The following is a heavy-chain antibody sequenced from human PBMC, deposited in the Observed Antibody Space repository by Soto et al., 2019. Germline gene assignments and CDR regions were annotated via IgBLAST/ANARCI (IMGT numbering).Heavy chain of an antibody. J-gene: IGHJ6*02. Sequence: KPSETLSLTCTVSGGSIGSYYWSWIRQPPGKGLEWIGYIFYSGSTKYNPSLKSRVTISVDRSKNHFSLNLSSVTAADTAVYYCARDKGRYDSGMDVWGQGTTVTVSS. CDR2: IFYSGST. CDR1: GGSIGSYY. V-gene: IGHV4-59*01. D-gene: IGHD3-9*01. CDR3: ARDKGRYDSGMDV.